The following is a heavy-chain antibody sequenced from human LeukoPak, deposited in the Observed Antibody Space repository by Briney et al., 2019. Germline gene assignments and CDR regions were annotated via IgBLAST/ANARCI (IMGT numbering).Heavy chain of an antibody. V-gene: IGHV4-4*07. Sequence: PSETLSLTCTVSGASITNYYWSWIRQPAGKALEWIGRVYTSGSPNYNPSLKSRVTMSVDTSKNQVSLKLSSVTAADTAVYYCAGTQYYGSGTWYFDDWGQGTLVTVSS. CDR2: VYTSGSP. CDR1: GASITNYY. CDR3: AGTQYYGSGTWYFDD. D-gene: IGHD3-10*01. J-gene: IGHJ4*02.